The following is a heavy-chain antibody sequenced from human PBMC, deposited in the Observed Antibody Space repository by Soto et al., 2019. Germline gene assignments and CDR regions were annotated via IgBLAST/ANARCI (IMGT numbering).Heavy chain of an antibody. D-gene: IGHD3-10*01. CDR2: INHSGNT. J-gene: IGHJ6*02. CDR1: GGPFSGYY. V-gene: IGHV4-34*01. CDR3: ARGGVRGVIIWDEAFNYYYGMDV. Sequence: SETLSLTCAVYGGPFSGYYWSWIRQPPGKGLEWIGGINHSGNTNYNPSLKSRVTISVDTSKNQFSLKLSSVTAADTAVYYCARGGVRGVIIWDEAFNYYYGMDVWGQGTTVTVSS.